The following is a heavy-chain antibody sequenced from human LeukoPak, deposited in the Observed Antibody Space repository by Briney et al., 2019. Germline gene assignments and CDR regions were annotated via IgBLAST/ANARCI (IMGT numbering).Heavy chain of an antibody. Sequence: SETLSLTCTVSGGSISSYYWSWIRQPAGKGLEWIGRIYTSGSTNYNPSLKSRVTISADTSKNQFSLKLSSVTAADTAVYFCARGSSGYDLPDYWGQGTLVTVSS. CDR1: GGSISSYY. CDR2: IYTSGST. V-gene: IGHV4-4*07. CDR3: ARGSSGYDLPDY. D-gene: IGHD5-12*01. J-gene: IGHJ4*02.